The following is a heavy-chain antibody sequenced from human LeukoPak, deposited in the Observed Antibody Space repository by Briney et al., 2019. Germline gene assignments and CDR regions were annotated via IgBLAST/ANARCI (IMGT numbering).Heavy chain of an antibody. J-gene: IGHJ4*02. Sequence: ASVKVSCKASGYTFTTCYMHWVRQAPGQGLEWMGIINPSGGTTNYAQKFQGRVTMTRDTSTTTVYMELSSLRSEDTAVYYCARGRPGSGWSFDYWGQGTLVTVSS. CDR1: GYTFTTCY. CDR2: INPSGGTT. D-gene: IGHD6-19*01. CDR3: ARGRPGSGWSFDY. V-gene: IGHV1-46*01.